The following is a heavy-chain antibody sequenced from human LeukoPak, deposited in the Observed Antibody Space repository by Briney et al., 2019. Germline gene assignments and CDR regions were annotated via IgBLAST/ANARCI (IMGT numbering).Heavy chain of an antibody. J-gene: IGHJ4*02. CDR3: ASFPEWEPITPYYFDY. V-gene: IGHV1-2*02. D-gene: IGHD1-26*01. CDR1: GYTFTGYY. CDR2: INPNSGGT. Sequence: AASVKVSCKASGYTFTGYYMHWVRQAPGQGLEWMGWINPNSGGTNYAQKSQGRVTMTRDTSISTAYMELSRLRSDDTAVYYCASFPEWEPITPYYFDYWGQGTLVTVSS.